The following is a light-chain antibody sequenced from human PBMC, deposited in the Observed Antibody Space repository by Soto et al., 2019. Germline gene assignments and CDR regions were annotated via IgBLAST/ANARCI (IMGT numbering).Light chain of an antibody. CDR1: SGHINYV. CDR3: PYGDTGIRV. J-gene: IGLJ2*01. CDR2: LNSDGSH. V-gene: IGLV4-69*01. Sequence: QLVLTQSPSASASLGASVKLTCTLSSGHINYVIAWHQQQPEKGPRYLMKLNSDGSHSTGDGIPYRFSGSSAGAERYLTISSLQYEDEADYYCPYGDTGIRVFGGGTKLTVL.